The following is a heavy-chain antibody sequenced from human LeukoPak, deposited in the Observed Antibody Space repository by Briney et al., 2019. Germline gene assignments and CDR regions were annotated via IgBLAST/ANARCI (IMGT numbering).Heavy chain of an antibody. CDR1: GGSISSYY. J-gene: IGHJ4*02. CDR2: IYYSGST. CDR3: ARGVYIAAAQYGY. V-gene: IGHV4-59*01. D-gene: IGHD6-13*01. Sequence: PSETLSLTCTVSGGSISSYYWGWIRQPPGKGLEWIGYIYYSGSTNYNPSLKSRVTISVDTSKNQFSLKLSSVTAADTAVYYCARGVYIAAAQYGYWGQGTLVTVSS.